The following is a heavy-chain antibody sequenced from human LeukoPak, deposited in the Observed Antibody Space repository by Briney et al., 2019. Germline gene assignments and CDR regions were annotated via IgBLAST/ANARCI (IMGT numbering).Heavy chain of an antibody. CDR3: ATTVVNWNYMNY. Sequence: SQTLSLTCTVSGGSIISSDYYWGWIRQPPGQALEWIGNVYHSGTTYYNPSLKSRVTISVDTAKNQFSLNLNSVTAADTAVYYCATTVVNWNYMNYWGRGVLVTVSS. D-gene: IGHD1-7*01. J-gene: IGHJ4*02. CDR1: GGSIISSDYY. V-gene: IGHV4-39*07. CDR2: VYHSGTT.